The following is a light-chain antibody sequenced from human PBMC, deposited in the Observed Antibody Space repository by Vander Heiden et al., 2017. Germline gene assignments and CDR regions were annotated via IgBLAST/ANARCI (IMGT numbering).Light chain of an antibody. V-gene: IGKV1-39*01. CDR2: AAS. CDR1: QSISSY. Sequence: DIQMNESPCSLSASVGGRVTITCRASQSISSYLNWYQQKPGTAPKLLIYAASSLQSRVPSRFSGSGSGTDFTLTISSLQPEDFATYYCQQSNSTPRTFGQGTKLEIK. CDR3: QQSNSTPRT. J-gene: IGKJ2*01.